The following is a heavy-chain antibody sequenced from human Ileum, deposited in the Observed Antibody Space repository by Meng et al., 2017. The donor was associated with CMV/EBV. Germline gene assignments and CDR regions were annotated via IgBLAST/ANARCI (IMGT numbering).Heavy chain of an antibody. V-gene: IGHV7-4-1*02. Sequence: CKASGYTFTSNNVMWVRQAPGQGPEWMGWIDTNTGHPTYAQGFTGRFVFSLDTSVSTAYLQISSLKAEDTAVYYCARDGLSGRYFDYWGQGTLVTVSS. CDR1: GYTFTSNN. CDR3: ARDGLSGRYFDY. J-gene: IGHJ4*02. CDR2: IDTNTGHP. D-gene: IGHD1-26*01.